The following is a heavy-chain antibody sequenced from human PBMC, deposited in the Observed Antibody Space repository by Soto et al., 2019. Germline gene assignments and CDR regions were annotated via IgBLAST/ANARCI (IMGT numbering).Heavy chain of an antibody. J-gene: IGHJ6*02. D-gene: IGHD1-1*01. V-gene: IGHV1-69*01. CDR1: GGTFSDFT. CDR2: MIPIFDTA. Sequence: QVQLVQSGAELRKPGSSVKVSCKASGGTFSDFTITWVRQAPGQRLEWMGGMIPIFDTANYAEKFQGRVTITADESTSTSFMEESSLRSEDTAVYYSSKNGTLTDYSYGRDVWGQGTMVTVSS. CDR3: SKNGTLTDYSYGRDV.